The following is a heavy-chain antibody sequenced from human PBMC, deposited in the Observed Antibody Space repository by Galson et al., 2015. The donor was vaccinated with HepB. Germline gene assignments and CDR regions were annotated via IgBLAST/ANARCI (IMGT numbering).Heavy chain of an antibody. Sequence: SVKVSCKASGYTFTTYGISWVRQAPGQGLEWMGWISTYNFNTNFAQRLQDRVTMTTDTATSTAYIELRSLGSDDTAVYYCARAWYSTSPPDYWGQGTLVTVSS. CDR1: GYTFTTYG. D-gene: IGHD1-26*01. V-gene: IGHV1-18*01. J-gene: IGHJ4*02. CDR3: ARAWYSTSPPDY. CDR2: ISTYNFNT.